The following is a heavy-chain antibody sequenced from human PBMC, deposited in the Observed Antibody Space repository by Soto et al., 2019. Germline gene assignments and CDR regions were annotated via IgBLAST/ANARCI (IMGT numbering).Heavy chain of an antibody. D-gene: IGHD3-22*01. Sequence: SETLSLTCTFSGWSISNYYWSLIRQHPGKDLEWIGYIYYSGSTYYNPSLKSRVTISGDTSKNQFSLKLSSVTAADTAVYYCARGTRRYFDSSGYYFDYWGQGTLVTVSS. CDR1: GWSISNYY. V-gene: IGHV4-59*06. CDR2: IYYSGST. J-gene: IGHJ4*02. CDR3: ARGTRRYFDSSGYYFDY.